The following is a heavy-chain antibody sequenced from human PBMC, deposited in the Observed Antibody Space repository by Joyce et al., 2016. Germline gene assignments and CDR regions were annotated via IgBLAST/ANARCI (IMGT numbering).Heavy chain of an antibody. J-gene: IGHJ4*02. CDR2: VSASGRTT. D-gene: IGHD3-3*01. CDR1: GFSFSNYA. CDR3: VKDRRSLFGGVTEVVDY. Sequence: DVQLLESGGRLVQPGGSLRLSCAGSGFSFSNYAMNWVRQAPGKGLEWVSGVSASGRTTYYAGSVKGRFTIARDNSKNTVYLQMNSLRAEDTAVYYCVKDRRSLFGGVTEVVDYWGQGTLVTVSS. V-gene: IGHV3-23*01.